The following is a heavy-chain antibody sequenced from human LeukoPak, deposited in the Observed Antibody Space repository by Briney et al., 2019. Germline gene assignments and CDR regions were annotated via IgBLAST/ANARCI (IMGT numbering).Heavy chain of an antibody. CDR1: GYTFTSYG. CDR2: ISAYNGNT. V-gene: IGHV1-18*01. D-gene: IGHD3-22*01. J-gene: IGHJ3*02. Sequence: ASVKVSCKASGYTFTSYGISWVRQAPGQGLEWMGWISAYNGNTNYAPKIQGRVTMTTDTSTSTAYMELRSLRSDDTAVYYCARARLLRDAFDIWGQGTMVTVSS. CDR3: ARARLLRDAFDI.